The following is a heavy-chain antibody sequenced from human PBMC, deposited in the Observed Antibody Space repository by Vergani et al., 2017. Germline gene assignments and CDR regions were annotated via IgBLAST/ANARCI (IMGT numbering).Heavy chain of an antibody. Sequence: EVQLVESGGGLVQPGGSLRLSCAASGFTFSSYEMNWVRQAPGKGLEWVSYISSSGSTIYYADSVKGRFTISRDNAKNSLYLQMNSLRAEDTAVYYCAKDYYDSSGDYCDYWGQGTLVTVSS. D-gene: IGHD3-22*01. CDR1: GFTFSSYE. CDR3: AKDYYDSSGDYCDY. J-gene: IGHJ4*02. CDR2: ISSSGSTI. V-gene: IGHV3-48*03.